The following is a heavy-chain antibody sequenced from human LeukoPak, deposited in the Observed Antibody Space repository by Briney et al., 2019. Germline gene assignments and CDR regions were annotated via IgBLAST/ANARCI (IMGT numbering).Heavy chain of an antibody. CDR1: GFTFNAYY. Sequence: ASVKVSCKASGFTFNAYYIHWVRQAPGQGLEWMGWVNSDSGATNYEQKFQGRVTMTRDTSINTVYLELSSLTSDDTAIYYCARKDAGPSSFDYWGQGSLVTVSS. J-gene: IGHJ4*02. V-gene: IGHV1-2*02. CDR2: VNSDSGAT. CDR3: ARKDAGPSSFDY.